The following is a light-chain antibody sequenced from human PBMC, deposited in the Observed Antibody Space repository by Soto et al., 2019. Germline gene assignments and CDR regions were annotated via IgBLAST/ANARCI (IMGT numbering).Light chain of an antibody. CDR3: QQYNNWPPRT. CDR1: QSVSSN. CDR2: GAS. V-gene: IGKV3-15*01. J-gene: IGKJ4*01. Sequence: EIVMTQSPATLSVSPGERATLSCRASQSVSSNLAWYQQKPGQAPRLLIYGASTRATGIPARFSGSGSGTEFTLTISSLQSEDFAVYYCQQYNNWPPRTIRGGTKVQIK.